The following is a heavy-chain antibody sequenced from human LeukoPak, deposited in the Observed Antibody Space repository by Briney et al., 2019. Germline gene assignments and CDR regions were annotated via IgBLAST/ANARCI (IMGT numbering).Heavy chain of an antibody. CDR3: AREQSGGTFDY. Sequence: ASVKVSCKASGYTYTSYYMHWVRQAPGQGLEWMGIINPSAGNTNYAQKFQGRVTMTRDTPTSTVYMDLRSLRSEDTAVYYCAREQSGGTFDYCGQGTLVTVSS. CDR1: GYTYTSYY. J-gene: IGHJ4*02. D-gene: IGHD2-15*01. V-gene: IGHV1-46*01. CDR2: INPSAGNT.